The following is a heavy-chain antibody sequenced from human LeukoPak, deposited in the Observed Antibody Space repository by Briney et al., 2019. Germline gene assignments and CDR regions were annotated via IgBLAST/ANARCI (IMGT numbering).Heavy chain of an antibody. CDR2: ISISSTTI. D-gene: IGHD2-2*02. CDR3: ARFEQDIVVVPPATPQFYFYMDV. Sequence: GGSLRLSCAASGFTFRTYNMNWVRQAPGRGLEWVSYISISSTTIFYADSVKGRFTISRDNAKNSLYLQMHSLRAEDTAVYYCARFEQDIVVVPPATPQFYFYMDVWGKGTTVTVAS. V-gene: IGHV3-48*01. J-gene: IGHJ6*03. CDR1: GFTFRTYN.